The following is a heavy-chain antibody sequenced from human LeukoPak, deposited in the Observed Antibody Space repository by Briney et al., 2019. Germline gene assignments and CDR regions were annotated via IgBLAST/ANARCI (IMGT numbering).Heavy chain of an antibody. CDR2: IKQDGSEK. J-gene: IGHJ4*02. CDR3: ARGVYSGYDFYYFDY. CDR1: VLTFSSYW. V-gene: IGHV3-7*03. Sequence: PGGSVRLSCAASVLTFSSYWMSWLRQAPGKGREGVANIKQDGSEKYYVDSVKGRFTISRDNAKNALYLQMNSLRAEDTAVYYCARGVYSGYDFYYFDYWGQGTLVTVSS. D-gene: IGHD5-12*01.